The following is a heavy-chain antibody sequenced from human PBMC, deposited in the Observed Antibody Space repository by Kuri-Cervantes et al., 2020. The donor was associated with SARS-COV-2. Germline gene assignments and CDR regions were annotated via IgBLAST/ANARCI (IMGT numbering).Heavy chain of an antibody. CDR1: GGSISSGSYY. V-gene: IGHV4-61*02. CDR3: ARGGRTRNSYYFDY. Sequence: SCTVSGGSISSGSYYWSWIRQPAGKGLEWIGRIYTSGSTNYNPSLKSRVTISVDTSKNQFSLKLGSVTAADTAVYYCARGGRTRNSYYFDYWGQGTLVTVSS. D-gene: IGHD3-10*01. J-gene: IGHJ4*02. CDR2: IYTSGST.